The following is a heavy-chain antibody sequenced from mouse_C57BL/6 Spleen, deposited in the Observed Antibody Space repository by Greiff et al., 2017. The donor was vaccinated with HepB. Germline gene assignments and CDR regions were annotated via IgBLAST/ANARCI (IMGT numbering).Heavy chain of an antibody. CDR2: ITPNYGTT. Sequence: EVQLQESGPELVKPGASVKISCKASGYSFTDYNMNWVKQSNGKSLEWIGVITPNYGTTSYNQKFKGKATLTVDQSSSTAYMQLNSLTSEDSAVYYCARCYGSSPYYAMDYWGQGTSVTVSS. CDR3: ARCYGSSPYYAMDY. CDR1: GYSFTDYN. D-gene: IGHD1-1*01. V-gene: IGHV1-39*01. J-gene: IGHJ4*01.